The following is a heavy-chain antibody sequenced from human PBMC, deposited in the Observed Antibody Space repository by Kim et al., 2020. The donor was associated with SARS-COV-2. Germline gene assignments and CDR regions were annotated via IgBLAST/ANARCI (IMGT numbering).Heavy chain of an antibody. CDR3: ARDCERCLPPNWFDP. J-gene: IGHJ5*02. CDR2: IYYSGST. Sequence: SETLSLICTVSGGSISSSSYYWGWIRQPPGKGLEWIGSIYYSGSTYYNPSLKSRVTISVDTSKNQFSLKLSSVTAADTAVYYCARDCERCLPPNWFDPWGQGTLVTVSS. V-gene: IGHV4-39*07. CDR1: GGSISSSSYY. D-gene: IGHD2-8*01.